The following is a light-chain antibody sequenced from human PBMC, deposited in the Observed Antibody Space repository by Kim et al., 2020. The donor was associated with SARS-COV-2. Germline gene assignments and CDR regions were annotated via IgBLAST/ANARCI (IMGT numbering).Light chain of an antibody. V-gene: IGLV1-47*01. CDR3: AAWDDNLSGYV. Sequence: GENGTLSCSGSRSHLRSNYFVLYQPPPGTGPQPPHLSAKYPPSGGPDRFSGSTSGNSASLAISGLRSEDEADYYCAAWDDNLSGYVFGIGTKVTVL. J-gene: IGLJ1*01. CDR2: AK. CDR1: RSHLRSNY.